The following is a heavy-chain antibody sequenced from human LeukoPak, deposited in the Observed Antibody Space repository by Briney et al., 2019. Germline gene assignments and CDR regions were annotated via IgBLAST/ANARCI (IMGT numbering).Heavy chain of an antibody. CDR3: ARSADPKYYYDSSRPTSFDY. CDR2: INPNSGGT. V-gene: IGHV1-2*02. J-gene: IGHJ4*02. Sequence: ASVKVSCKASGYTFTGYYMHWVRQAPGQGLEWMGWINPNSGGTNYAQKFQGRVTMTRDTSISTAYMELSRLRSDDTAVYYCARSADPKYYYDSSRPTSFDYWGQGTLVTVSS. CDR1: GYTFTGYY. D-gene: IGHD3-22*01.